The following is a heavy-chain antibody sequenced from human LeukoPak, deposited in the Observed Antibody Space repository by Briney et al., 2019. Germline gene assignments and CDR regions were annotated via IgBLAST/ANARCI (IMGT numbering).Heavy chain of an antibody. CDR2: ISSSSSYI. Sequence: GGSLRLSCAASGFTFSSYSMNWVRQAPGKGLEWVSFISSSSSYIYYADSVKGRFTISRDNAKNSLYLQMNSLRAEDTAVYYCARGSSGSSSSMSAFDIWGQGTMVTVSS. CDR3: ARGSSGSSSSMSAFDI. CDR1: GFTFSSYS. D-gene: IGHD6-6*01. V-gene: IGHV3-21*01. J-gene: IGHJ3*02.